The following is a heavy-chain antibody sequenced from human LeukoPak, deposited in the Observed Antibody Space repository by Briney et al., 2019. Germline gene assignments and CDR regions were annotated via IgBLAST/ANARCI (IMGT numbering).Heavy chain of an antibody. Sequence: GGSLRLSCAASGFTFSSYAMSWVRQAPGKGLEWVSAISGSGGSTYYADSVKGRFTISRDNSKNTLYLQMNSLRAEDTAVYYRARDLVVVAASYWGQGTLVTVSS. V-gene: IGHV3-23*01. J-gene: IGHJ4*02. CDR1: GFTFSSYA. CDR3: ARDLVVVAASY. D-gene: IGHD2-15*01. CDR2: ISGSGGST.